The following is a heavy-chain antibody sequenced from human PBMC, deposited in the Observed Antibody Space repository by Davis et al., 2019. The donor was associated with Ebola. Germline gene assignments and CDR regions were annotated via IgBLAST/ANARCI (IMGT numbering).Heavy chain of an antibody. CDR3: ADQKNYASDI. CDR1: GFTFSTYW. Sequence: GESLKISCVVSGFTFSTYWMHWVRQAPGKGLVWVSRIKSDGSSTYYADSVKGRFTISRDNAKNTLYLQMNSLRDEDTAVYYCADQKNYASDIWGQGTMVTVSS. V-gene: IGHV3-74*01. CDR2: IKSDGSST. J-gene: IGHJ3*02.